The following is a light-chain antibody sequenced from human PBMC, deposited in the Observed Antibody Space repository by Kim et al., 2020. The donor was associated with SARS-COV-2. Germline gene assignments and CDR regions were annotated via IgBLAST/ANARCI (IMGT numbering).Light chain of an antibody. CDR2: AAV. CDR3: QQSYSMPPT. V-gene: IGKV1-39*01. Sequence: DIQMTQSPSSLSASVGERVTITCRASQSISSHLNWYQQKVGRAPKLLISAAVSLQSGVPPRFSGSGSGTDFTLTITNLQSEDFAIYYCQQSYSMPPTFGQGTKLEIK. J-gene: IGKJ2*01. CDR1: QSISSH.